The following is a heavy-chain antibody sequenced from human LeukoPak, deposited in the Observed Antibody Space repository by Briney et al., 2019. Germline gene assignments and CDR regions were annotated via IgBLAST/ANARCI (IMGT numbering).Heavy chain of an antibody. CDR2: ISHDGDTK. J-gene: IGHJ4*02. V-gene: IGHV3-30-3*01. Sequence: PGGSLRLSCAASGFTFSSYAMHWVHQAPGKGPEWVTVISHDGDTKYYADSVKGRFTISRDNSKNTLYLQMRSLRVDDTAMYYCARDPIPGASDYFDHWGQGTLVTVSS. CDR3: ARDPIPGASDYFDH. CDR1: GFTFSSYA.